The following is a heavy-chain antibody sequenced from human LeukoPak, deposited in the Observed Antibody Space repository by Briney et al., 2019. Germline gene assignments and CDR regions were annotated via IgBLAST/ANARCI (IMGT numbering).Heavy chain of an antibody. Sequence: SETLSLTCTVSGGSISSGGYYWSWIRQHPGKGLEWIGYIYYSGSTYYNPSLKSRVTISVDTSKNQSSLKLSSVTAADTAVYYCARDYYDSSGYHFDYWGQGTLVTVSS. CDR2: IYYSGST. D-gene: IGHD3-22*01. J-gene: IGHJ4*02. CDR3: ARDYYDSSGYHFDY. V-gene: IGHV4-31*03. CDR1: GGSISSGGYY.